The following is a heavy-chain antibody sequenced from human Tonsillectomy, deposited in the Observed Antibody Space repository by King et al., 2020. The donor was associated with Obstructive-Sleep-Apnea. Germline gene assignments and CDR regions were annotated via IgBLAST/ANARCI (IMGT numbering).Heavy chain of an antibody. CDR3: ARPPPYYYDSSGYYFDY. Sequence: VQLVESGAEVKKPGASVKVSCKASGYTFTSYGISWVRQAPGQGLEWMGWISAYNGNTNYAQKLQGRVTMTTDTSTSTAYMELRSLRSDDTAVYYCARPPPYYYDSSGYYFDYWGQGTLVTVSS. CDR2: ISAYNGNT. V-gene: IGHV1-18*01. D-gene: IGHD3-22*01. J-gene: IGHJ4*02. CDR1: GYTFTSYG.